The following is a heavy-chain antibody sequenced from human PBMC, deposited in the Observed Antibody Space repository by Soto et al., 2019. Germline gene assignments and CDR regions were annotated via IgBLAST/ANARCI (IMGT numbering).Heavy chain of an antibody. CDR3: AKGGLLAARYYYYYYMDV. V-gene: IGHV3-53*04. Sequence: GGSLRLSCAASGFTVSSNYMSWVRQAPGKGLEWVSVIYSGGSTYYADSVKGRFTISRHNSKNTLYLQMNSLRAEDTAVYYCAKGGLLAARYYYYYYMDVWGKGTTVTVSS. J-gene: IGHJ6*03. D-gene: IGHD6-6*01. CDR2: IYSGGST. CDR1: GFTVSSNY.